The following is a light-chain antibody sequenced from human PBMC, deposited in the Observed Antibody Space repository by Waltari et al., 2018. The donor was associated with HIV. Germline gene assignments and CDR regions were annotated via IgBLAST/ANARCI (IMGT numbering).Light chain of an antibody. CDR3: AAWDDTLNAVV. Sequence: QSVLTQPPSASGTPGQRVTISCSGSSSNIGSNTVNWYQHLPGTAPKLLMYIKNQRPSGVPDRFSGSKSGTSASLAISGLQSEDEAAYFCAAWDDTLNAVVFGGGTKLTVL. CDR1: SSNIGSNT. V-gene: IGLV1-44*01. J-gene: IGLJ2*01. CDR2: IKN.